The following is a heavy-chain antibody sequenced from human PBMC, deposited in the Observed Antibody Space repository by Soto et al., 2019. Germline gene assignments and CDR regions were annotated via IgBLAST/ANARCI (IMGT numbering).Heavy chain of an antibody. CDR2: IWYDGSSK. CDR1: GFTFSTYG. Sequence: QVQLVESGGGVVQPGRSLRLSCAASGFTFSTYGMHWVRQAPGKGLEWVAVIWYDGSSKYYADSVKGRFTISRDNSKNTLYLQMNSLRVVDTAVYYCARDGGWLRLHNWFDPWGQGTLVTVSS. D-gene: IGHD5-12*01. V-gene: IGHV3-33*01. CDR3: ARDGGWLRLHNWFDP. J-gene: IGHJ5*02.